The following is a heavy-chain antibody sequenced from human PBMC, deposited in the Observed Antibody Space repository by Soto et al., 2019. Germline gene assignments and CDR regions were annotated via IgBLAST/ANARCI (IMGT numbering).Heavy chain of an antibody. D-gene: IGHD3-22*01. CDR1: GGSVSSGSYY. Sequence: QVQLQESGPGLVKPSETLSLTCTVSGGSVSSGSYYWSWIRQPPGRGLEWIGYIYYSGSTNYKPPLQSRVTIPVDTSKNQFSLKLSSVTAADTAVYCCARRASYDSSGYYAFDIWGQGTMVTVSS. CDR2: IYYSGST. J-gene: IGHJ3*02. V-gene: IGHV4-61*01. CDR3: ARRASYDSSGYYAFDI.